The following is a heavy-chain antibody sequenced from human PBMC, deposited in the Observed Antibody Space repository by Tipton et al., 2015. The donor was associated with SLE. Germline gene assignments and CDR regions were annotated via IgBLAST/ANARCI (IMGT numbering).Heavy chain of an antibody. D-gene: IGHD2-8*01. Sequence: LRLSCAVSGYYISSGSYWGWIRQPPGKGLEWIGSIHHSGSTYYNPSLKSRVTISVDTSKNQFYLKLSSVTAADTAVYYCARDLKGYCTNGVCWAIDYWGQGTLVTVSS. CDR3: ARDLKGYCTNGVCWAIDY. J-gene: IGHJ4*02. CDR1: GYYISSGSY. CDR2: IHHSGST. V-gene: IGHV4-38-2*02.